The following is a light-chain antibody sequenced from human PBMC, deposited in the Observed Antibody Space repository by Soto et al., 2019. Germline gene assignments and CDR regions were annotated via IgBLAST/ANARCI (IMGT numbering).Light chain of an antibody. Sequence: DIQMTQSPSTLSASVGDRVTITCRASQSISSWLAWYQQKPGKAPKLLIYDASSLESGVPSRFSGSGSGTEFTLTISSLQPADFATYYCQQYNSYSPTSFGGGTKVDIK. CDR1: QSISSW. CDR3: QQYNSYSPTS. CDR2: DAS. V-gene: IGKV1-5*01. J-gene: IGKJ4*01.